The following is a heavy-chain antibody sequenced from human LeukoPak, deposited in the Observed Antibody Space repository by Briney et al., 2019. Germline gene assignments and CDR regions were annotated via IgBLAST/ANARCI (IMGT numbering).Heavy chain of an antibody. CDR1: GDTFTGYT. Sequence: GRSVNVSCKASGDTFTGYTRHWVRQTPRQGLDWIGGINPNNGGTSDAQKFHGRVTMTGDASISTAYMDLSRLRSDDTAVYYCASGYCSAGTCYALDYWGQGTTVTVSS. D-gene: IGHD2-15*01. V-gene: IGHV1-2*02. CDR3: ASGYCSAGTCYALDY. J-gene: IGHJ4*03. CDR2: INPNNGGT.